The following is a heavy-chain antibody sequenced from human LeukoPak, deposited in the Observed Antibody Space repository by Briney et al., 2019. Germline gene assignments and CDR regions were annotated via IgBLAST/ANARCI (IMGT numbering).Heavy chain of an antibody. V-gene: IGHV3-30-3*01. CDR3: ARDPTWLQFGNYFDY. D-gene: IGHD5-24*01. J-gene: IGHJ4*02. CDR1: GFTFSSYA. CDR2: ISYDGSNK. Sequence: GGSLSLSCAASGFTFSSYAMHWVRQAPGKGLEWVAVISYDGSNKYYADSVKGRFTISRDNSKNTLYLQMNSLRAEDTAVYYCARDPTWLQFGNYFDYWGQGTLVTVSS.